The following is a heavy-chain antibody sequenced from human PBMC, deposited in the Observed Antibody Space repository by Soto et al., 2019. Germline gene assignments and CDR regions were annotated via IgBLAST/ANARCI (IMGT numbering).Heavy chain of an antibody. D-gene: IGHD3-16*01. V-gene: IGHV4-59*01. J-gene: IGHJ6*02. CDR2: VYYAGAT. Sequence: SETLSLTCTVSGTSLNTSYWAWIRLPPGKGPEWIGYVYYAGATNYNPSLESRVTISPDTSRNQFSLKLRSVTAADTAVYYCARVMGDWGTYYYYYGMDVWGQGTSVTVS. CDR1: GTSLNTSY. CDR3: ARVMGDWGTYYYYYGMDV.